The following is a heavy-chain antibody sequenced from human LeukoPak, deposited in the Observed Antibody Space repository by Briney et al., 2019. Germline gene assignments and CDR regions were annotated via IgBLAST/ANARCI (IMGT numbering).Heavy chain of an antibody. D-gene: IGHD6-6*01. J-gene: IGHJ4*02. CDR2: ISYDGSNK. Sequence: GGSLRLSCAASGFTFSSYAMHWVRQAPGKGLEWVAVISYDGSNKYYADSVKGRFTISRDNSKNTLYLQMNNLRAEDTAVYYCARDYSSSSRYFDYWGQGTLVTVSS. V-gene: IGHV3-30*04. CDR3: ARDYSSSSRYFDY. CDR1: GFTFSSYA.